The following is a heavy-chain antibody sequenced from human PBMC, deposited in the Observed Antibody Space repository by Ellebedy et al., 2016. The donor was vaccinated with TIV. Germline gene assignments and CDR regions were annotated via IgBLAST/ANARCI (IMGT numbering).Heavy chain of an antibody. D-gene: IGHD1-26*01. CDR1: GYTFTTYD. Sequence: AASVKVSCKASGYTFTTYDINWVRQAPGQGLEWMGWINPNSGGTNYAQKFQGRVTMTRDTSISTAYMELSRLRSDDTAVYYCAEGIVGASWLDPWGQGTLVTVSS. J-gene: IGHJ5*02. CDR3: AEGIVGASWLDP. V-gene: IGHV1-2*02. CDR2: INPNSGGT.